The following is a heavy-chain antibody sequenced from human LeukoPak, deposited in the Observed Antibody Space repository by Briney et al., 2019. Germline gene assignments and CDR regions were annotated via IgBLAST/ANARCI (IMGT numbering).Heavy chain of an antibody. CDR3: ARDSPHQRFDY. CDR2: IDLKTGDI. J-gene: IGHJ4*02. V-gene: IGHV1-2*02. CDR1: GYTFIDYW. Sequence: GASVKVSCKASGYTFIDYWIHWLRQAPGQGLEWMGRIDLKTGDITSAKKFQGRVTMTRDTSISTTYMDLSGLGTDDTAVYYCARDSPHQRFDYWGQGTLVTVSS.